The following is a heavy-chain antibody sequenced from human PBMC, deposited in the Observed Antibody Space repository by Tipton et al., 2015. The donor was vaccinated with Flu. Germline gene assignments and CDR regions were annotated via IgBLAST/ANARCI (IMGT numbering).Heavy chain of an antibody. V-gene: IGHV3-33*01. J-gene: IGHJ6*02. CDR2: IWYDGSNK. CDR1: GFTFSSYG. D-gene: IGHD2-2*02. Sequence: SLRLSCAASGFTFSSYGMHWVRQAPGKGLEWVAVIWYDGSNKYYADSVKGRFTISRDNSKNTLYLQMNSLRAEDTAVYYCARSGGYCSSTGCYTEGDYYYYGMDVWGQGTTVTVSS. CDR3: ARSGGYCSSTGCYTEGDYYYYGMDV.